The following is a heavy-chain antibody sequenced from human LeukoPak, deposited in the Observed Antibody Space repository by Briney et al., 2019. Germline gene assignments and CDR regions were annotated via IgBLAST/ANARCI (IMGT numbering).Heavy chain of an antibody. D-gene: IGHD6-19*01. CDR2: VYYSGST. CDR3: ARHKGVAVSYYYGLDV. J-gene: IGHJ6*02. V-gene: IGHV4-39*01. Sequence: TLSLTCIFSRCSISSRGCYCGWVRQPKGMHQERIVSVYYSGSTDYNPSLKSRVTIAGDTSKNLFSLKLTSVTAADTAVYSCARHKGVAVSYYYGLDVWGQGTTVTVTS. CDR1: RCSISSRGCY.